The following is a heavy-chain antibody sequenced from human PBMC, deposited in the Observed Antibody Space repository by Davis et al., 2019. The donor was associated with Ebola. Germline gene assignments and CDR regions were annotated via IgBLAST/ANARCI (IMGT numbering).Heavy chain of an antibody. CDR1: GFTFSSYA. V-gene: IGHV3-30-3*01. D-gene: IGHD5-18*01. CDR3: AQEATWIQLWLLGY. J-gene: IGHJ4*02. Sequence: GGSLRLSCAASGFTFSSYAMHWVRQAPGKGLEWVAVISYDGSNKYYADSVKGRFTISRDNSKNTLYLQINSLRAEDTAVYYCAQEATWIQLWLLGYWGQGTLITVSS. CDR2: ISYDGSNK.